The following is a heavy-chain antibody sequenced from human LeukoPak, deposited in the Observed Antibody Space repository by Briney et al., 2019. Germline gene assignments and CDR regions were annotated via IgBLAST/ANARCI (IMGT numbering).Heavy chain of an antibody. CDR1: GFTVSSNY. D-gene: IGHD4-17*01. CDR3: ARRPTVTTPLTA. Sequence: PGGSLRLSCAASGFTVSSNYVGWVRQAPGKGLEWVSVIYRDGSTYYADSVKGRFTISRDNSKNTLYLQMNSLRAEDTAVYYCARRPTVTTPLTAWGQGTLVTVSS. J-gene: IGHJ5*02. CDR2: IYRDGST. V-gene: IGHV3-66*01.